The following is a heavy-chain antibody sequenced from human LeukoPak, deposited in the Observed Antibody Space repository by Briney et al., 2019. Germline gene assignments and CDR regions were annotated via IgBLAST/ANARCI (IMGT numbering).Heavy chain of an antibody. CDR2: IIPILGIA. D-gene: IGHD2-2*01. Sequence: ASVKVSCKASGGTFSSYAISWVRQAPGQGLEWMGRIIPILGIANYAQKFQGRVTMTEDTSTDTAYMELSSLRSEDTAVYYCATEVRYCSSTSCWDYWGQGTLVTVS. V-gene: IGHV1-69*04. J-gene: IGHJ4*02. CDR1: GGTFSSYA. CDR3: ATEVRYCSSTSCWDY.